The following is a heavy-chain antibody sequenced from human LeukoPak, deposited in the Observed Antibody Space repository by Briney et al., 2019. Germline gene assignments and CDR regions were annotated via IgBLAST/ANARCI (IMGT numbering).Heavy chain of an antibody. V-gene: IGHV3-33*06. Sequence: GGSLRLSCAASGFTFSSYGMHWVRQAPGKGLGWVAVIWYDGSNKYYADSVKGRFTISRDNSKNTLYLQMNSLRAEDTAVYYCAKDQDYYDTSGYYYVGDFQHWGQGTLVTVSS. CDR1: GFTFSSYG. J-gene: IGHJ1*01. CDR2: IWYDGSNK. D-gene: IGHD3-22*01. CDR3: AKDQDYYDTSGYYYVGDFQH.